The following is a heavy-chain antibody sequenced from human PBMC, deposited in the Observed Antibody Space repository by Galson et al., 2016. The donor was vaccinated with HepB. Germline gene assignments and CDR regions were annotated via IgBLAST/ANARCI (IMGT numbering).Heavy chain of an antibody. CDR1: GFTFDDYG. Sequence: SLRLSCAASGFTFDDYGLSWVRQAPGKGLEWVSGINWNGGSTGYADFVKGRFTISRDNAKNSLYLQMNSLRAEDTALYYCARGMSHDYGVSADYWGQGTLVTVSS. CDR3: ARGMSHDYGVSADY. D-gene: IGHD4-17*01. CDR2: INWNGGST. V-gene: IGHV3-20*04. J-gene: IGHJ4*02.